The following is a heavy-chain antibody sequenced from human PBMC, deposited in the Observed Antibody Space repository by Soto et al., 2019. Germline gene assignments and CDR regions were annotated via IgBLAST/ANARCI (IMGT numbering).Heavy chain of an antibody. Sequence: QVQLVQSGAEVKMPGSSVRVSCKASGGSFSKYGISWVRQAPGQGLEWMGGIIPMFGIGNYAEKFLGRVTITADEYKSTSHLELSSLRSEDTDVYFCAIVDRENYFYAMDVWGQGTTVTVSS. J-gene: IGHJ6*02. CDR1: GGSFSKYG. V-gene: IGHV1-69*01. CDR2: IIPMFGIG. D-gene: IGHD1-26*01. CDR3: AIVDRENYFYAMDV.